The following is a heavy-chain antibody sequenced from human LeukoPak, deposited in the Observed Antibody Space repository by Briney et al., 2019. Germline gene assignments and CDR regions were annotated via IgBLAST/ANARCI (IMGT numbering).Heavy chain of an antibody. CDR3: ASPARIAARYYYYYRDV. CDR2: IYYSGST. V-gene: IGHV4-39*01. CDR1: GGSISSSSYY. Sequence: IPSETLSLTCTVSGGSISSSSYYWGWIRQPPGKGLEWIGSIYYSGSTYYNPSLKSRVTISVDTSKNQFSLKLSSVTAADTAVYYCASPARIAARYYYYYRDVWGKGTPVTVSS. J-gene: IGHJ6*03. D-gene: IGHD6-6*01.